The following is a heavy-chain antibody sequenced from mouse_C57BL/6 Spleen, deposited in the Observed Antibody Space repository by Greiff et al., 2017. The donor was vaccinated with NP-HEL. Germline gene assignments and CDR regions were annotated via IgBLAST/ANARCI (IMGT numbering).Heavy chain of an antibody. D-gene: IGHD2-3*01. J-gene: IGHJ3*01. CDR3: TGIYDGYLSWFAY. V-gene: IGHV6-3*01. Sequence: EVKLQESGGGLVQPGGSMKLSCVASGFTFSNYWMNWVRQSPEKGLEWVAQIRLKSDNYATHYAESVKGRFTISRDDSKSSVYLQMNNLRAEDTGIYYCTGIYDGYLSWFAYWGQGTLVTVSA. CDR2: IRLKSDNYAT. CDR1: GFTFSNYW.